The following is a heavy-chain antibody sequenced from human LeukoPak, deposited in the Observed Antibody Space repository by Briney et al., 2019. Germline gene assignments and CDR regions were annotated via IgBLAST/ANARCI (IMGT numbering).Heavy chain of an antibody. CDR1: GGSISSYY. V-gene: IGHV4-59*01. CDR2: IYYSGST. J-gene: IGHJ6*02. Sequence: SETLSLTCTVSGGSISSYYWSWIRQPSGKGLGWIGYIYYSGSTNYNPSLKSRVTISVDTSKNQFSLKLSSVTAADTAVYYCARDVGPLGPWGYYYGMDVWGQGTTVTVSS. CDR3: ARDVGPLGPWGYYYGMDV. D-gene: IGHD1-26*01.